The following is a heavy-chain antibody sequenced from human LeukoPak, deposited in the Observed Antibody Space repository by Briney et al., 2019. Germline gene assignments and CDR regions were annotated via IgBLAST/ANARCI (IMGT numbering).Heavy chain of an antibody. J-gene: IGHJ4*02. CDR1: GFTFSRYS. V-gene: IGHV3-64*01. CDR2: ISSNGGST. CDR3: AREGSSSTNDY. D-gene: IGHD6-6*01. Sequence: GGTLRLSCAASGFTFSRYSMHWVRQAPGKGLEYVSAISSNGGSTYYANSVKGRFTISRDNSKNTLYLQMGSLRAEDMAVYYCAREGSSSTNDYWGQGTLVTVSS.